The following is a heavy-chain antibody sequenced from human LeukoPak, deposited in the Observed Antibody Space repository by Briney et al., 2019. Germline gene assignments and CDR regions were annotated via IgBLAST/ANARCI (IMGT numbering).Heavy chain of an antibody. V-gene: IGHV4-30-2*01. Sequence: PSETLSLTCTVAGGSISSGGYYGSWIRQPPGKGREWIGYIYHSGSTYYNPSLKSRVTISVARPKNQFSLKLSSVTAADTAVYYCARDSTPLSSGYWGQGTLVTVSS. J-gene: IGHJ4*02. D-gene: IGHD2/OR15-2a*01. CDR3: ARDSTPLSSGY. CDR2: IYHSGST. CDR1: GGSISSGGYY.